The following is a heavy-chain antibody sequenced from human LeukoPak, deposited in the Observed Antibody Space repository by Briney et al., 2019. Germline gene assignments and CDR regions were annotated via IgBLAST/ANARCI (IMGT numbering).Heavy chain of an antibody. D-gene: IGHD5-18*01. CDR3: AKDSKRYNYAHFFYYFDY. Sequence: ASVKVSCKTSGYTFTAYYMHWVRQAPGQGLEWMGWINPDSGGTNYAQQFLGRVTMTRDTSISTAYMELSRLRSDDTAVYFCAKDSKRYNYAHFFYYFDYWGPGALVPVSS. CDR2: INPDSGGT. V-gene: IGHV1-2*02. CDR1: GYTFTAYY. J-gene: IGHJ4*02.